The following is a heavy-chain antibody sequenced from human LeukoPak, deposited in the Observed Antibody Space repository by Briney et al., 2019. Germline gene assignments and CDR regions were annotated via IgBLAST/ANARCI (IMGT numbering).Heavy chain of an antibody. V-gene: IGHV3-49*04. Sequence: PGRSQRLSCAAPGFTFVDYAMSWVRQAPGKGLEWVGFVSSKAYGETTQYGASVKGRFTISRDDSKSIAYLQMNSLKTEDIAVYYCCRIAVCGEGFDYWGQGSLVTVSS. CDR1: GFTFVDYA. J-gene: IGHJ4*02. D-gene: IGHD6-19*01. CDR3: CRIAVCGEGFDY. CDR2: VSSKAYGETT.